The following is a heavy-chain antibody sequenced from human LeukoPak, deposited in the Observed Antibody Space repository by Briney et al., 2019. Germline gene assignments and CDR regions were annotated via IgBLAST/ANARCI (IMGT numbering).Heavy chain of an antibody. V-gene: IGHV3-48*03. CDR2: ISSSGSTI. D-gene: IGHD3-10*01. J-gene: IGHJ4*02. CDR1: GFPFSSYE. Sequence: GGSLRLSCAASGFPFSSYEMNWVRKAPGKGLVWVSYISSSGSTIYYADAVKGRFTISRDNAKNSLYLQMNSQRAEDTAVYYCARDGLTMVRGVIDYWGQGTLVTVSS. CDR3: ARDGLTMVRGVIDY.